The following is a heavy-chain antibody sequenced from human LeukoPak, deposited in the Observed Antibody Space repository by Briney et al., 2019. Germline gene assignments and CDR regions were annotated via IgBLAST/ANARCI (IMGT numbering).Heavy chain of an antibody. J-gene: IGHJ4*02. Sequence: GGSLRLSCAASGFTFSSYGMHRVRQAPGKGLEWVAVISYDGSNKYYADSVKGRFTISRDNSKNTLYLQMNSLRAEDTAVYYCAKDYGSGSYDDPFDYWGQGTLVTVSS. CDR3: AKDYGSGSYDDPFDY. CDR2: ISYDGSNK. D-gene: IGHD3-10*01. V-gene: IGHV3-30*18. CDR1: GFTFSSYG.